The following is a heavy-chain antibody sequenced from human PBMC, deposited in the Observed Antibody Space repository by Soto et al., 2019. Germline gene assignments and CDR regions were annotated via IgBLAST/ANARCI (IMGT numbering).Heavy chain of an antibody. CDR3: AHRVLRAVFGLVTTTAIYFDF. CDR2: IYWDDDK. Sequence: QITLNESGPTQVKPRQTLTLTCTFSGFSLTTSGVGVGWIRQSPGKAPEWLALIYWDDDKRYSPSPKSRLTITKDTSKNQVVLTMADLDAADTATYYCAHRVLRAVFGLVTTTAIYFDFWGQGTPVAVSS. D-gene: IGHD3-3*01. CDR1: GFSLTTSGVG. J-gene: IGHJ4*02. V-gene: IGHV2-5*02.